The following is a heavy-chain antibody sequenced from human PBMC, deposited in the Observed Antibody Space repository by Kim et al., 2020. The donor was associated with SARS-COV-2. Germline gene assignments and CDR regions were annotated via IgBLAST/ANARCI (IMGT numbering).Heavy chain of an antibody. D-gene: IGHD2-2*01. Sequence: GGSLRLSCAASGFTFSDYYMSWIRQAPGKGLEWVSYISSSSSYTNYADSVKGRFTISRDNAKNSLYLQMNSLRAEDTAVYYCARDVALVVPDYGMDVWGQGTTVTVSS. CDR1: GFTFSDYY. V-gene: IGHV3-11*06. CDR3: ARDVALVVPDYGMDV. CDR2: ISSSSSYT. J-gene: IGHJ6*02.